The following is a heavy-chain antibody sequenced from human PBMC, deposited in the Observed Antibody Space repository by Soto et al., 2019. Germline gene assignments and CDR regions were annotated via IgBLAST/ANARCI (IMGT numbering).Heavy chain of an antibody. CDR3: ARTLLASDIVVVVAATGGGWFDP. Sequence: SETLSLTCAVSGYSISSGYYWGWIRQPPGKGLEWIGSIYHSGSTYYNPSLKSRVTISVDTSKNQFSLKLSSVTAADTAVYYCARTLLASDIVVVVAATGGGWFDPWGQGTLVTVSP. J-gene: IGHJ5*02. CDR2: IYHSGST. CDR1: GYSISSGYY. D-gene: IGHD2-15*01. V-gene: IGHV4-38-2*01.